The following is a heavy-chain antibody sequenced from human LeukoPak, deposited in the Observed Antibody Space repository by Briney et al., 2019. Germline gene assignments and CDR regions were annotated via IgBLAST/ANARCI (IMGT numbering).Heavy chain of an antibody. J-gene: IGHJ4*02. V-gene: IGHV1-46*01. D-gene: IGHD4-17*01. CDR2: INPSGGST. CDR1: GYTFTSYY. CDR3: ARGGSRPTVTALDY. Sequence: ASVKVSCKPSGYTFTSYYIHWVRQAPGQGLEWMERINPSGGSTSYAQRFRGRVTMTRDMSTSTVYMELNSLRSEDTAIYYCARGGSRPTVTALDYWGRGALVTVSS.